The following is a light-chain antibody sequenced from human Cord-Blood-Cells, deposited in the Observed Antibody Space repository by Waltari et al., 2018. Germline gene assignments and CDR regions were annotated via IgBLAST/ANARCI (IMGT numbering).Light chain of an antibody. CDR2: DVS. J-gene: IGLJ3*02. V-gene: IGLV2-11*01. Sequence: QSALTQPRSVSGSPGPSVTISCTGTRSAVGGYNYVSWYQQHPGKAPKLMIYDVSKRPSGVPDRFSGSKSGNTASLTISGLQAEDEADYYCCSYAGSYTWVFGGGTKLTVL. CDR1: RSAVGGYNY. CDR3: CSYAGSYTWV.